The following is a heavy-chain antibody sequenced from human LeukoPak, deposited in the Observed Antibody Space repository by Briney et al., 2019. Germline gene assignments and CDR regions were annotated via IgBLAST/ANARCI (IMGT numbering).Heavy chain of an antibody. J-gene: IGHJ4*02. D-gene: IGHD4-23*01. CDR1: GFTFSSYW. V-gene: IGHV3-74*01. CDR2: INTDGSST. CDR3: ARRLGYGGNPHFDY. Sequence: GGSLRLSCAASGFTFSSYWMHWVRQAPGKGLVWVSRINTDGSSTSYADSVKGRFTISRDNAKNTLYLQMNSLRAEDTAVYYCARRLGYGGNPHFDYWGQGTLVTVSS.